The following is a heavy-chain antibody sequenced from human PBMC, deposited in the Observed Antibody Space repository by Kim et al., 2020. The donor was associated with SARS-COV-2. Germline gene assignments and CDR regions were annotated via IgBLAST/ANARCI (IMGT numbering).Heavy chain of an antibody. J-gene: IGHJ1*01. D-gene: IGHD5-12*01. CDR3: AKDNDQSRTWLFQH. Sequence: GGSLRLSCAASGFTFSNYAISWVCQAPGKGLEWVSLIYTDGSETFYADSVKGRFTISRDNSKNILYLQMNSRRAEDTAIYYCAKDNDQSRTWLFQHWAQGTQVAVSS. CDR1: GFTFSNYA. CDR2: IYTDGSET. V-gene: IGHV3-23*03.